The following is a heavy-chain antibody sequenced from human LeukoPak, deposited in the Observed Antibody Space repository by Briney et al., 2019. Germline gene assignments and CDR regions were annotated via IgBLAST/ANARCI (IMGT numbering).Heavy chain of an antibody. V-gene: IGHV3-23*01. Sequence: PGGSLRLSCAASGFTFSSYAMSWVRQAPGKGLEWVSSISGSGGNTYYADSVEGRFTISRDNSRNTLFMQMNSLRADDTAVYYCAKSKFPYDTDGWHGYFDFWGQGTLVTVSS. CDR2: ISGSGGNT. J-gene: IGHJ4*02. D-gene: IGHD3-22*01. CDR1: GFTFSSYA. CDR3: AKSKFPYDTDGWHGYFDF.